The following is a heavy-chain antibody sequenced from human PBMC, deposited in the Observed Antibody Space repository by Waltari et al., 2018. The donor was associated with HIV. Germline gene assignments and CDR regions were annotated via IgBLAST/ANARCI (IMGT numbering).Heavy chain of an antibody. V-gene: IGHV3-33*01. D-gene: IGHD2-21*02. J-gene: IGHJ6*02. CDR3: VRSGLQYCDGDWCSHRYYYGMDV. CDR1: GFIFTNHV. CDR2: IWNDGSNK. Sequence: QVRLVESGGGVVHPGESLRLSCAADGFIFTNHVIHWVRQAPGKGLEWVAVIWNDGSNKFYADSVKGRVTMSRDDSKRTVYLQLNNLRVADTAVYYCVRSGLQYCDGDWCSHRYYYGMDVWGQGTTVSVSS.